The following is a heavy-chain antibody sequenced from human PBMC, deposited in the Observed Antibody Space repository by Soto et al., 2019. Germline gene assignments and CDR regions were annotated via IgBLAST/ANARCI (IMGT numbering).Heavy chain of an antibody. Sequence: GGSRILSCAASGFTFSSYGMHWVRQAPVKGLEWVAVISYDGSNKYYADSVKGRFTISRDNSKNTLYLQMNSLRAEDTAVYYCAKDWYSGSYYEFTPPNYWGQGTLATVSP. J-gene: IGHJ4*02. CDR2: ISYDGSNK. CDR1: GFTFSSYG. D-gene: IGHD1-26*01. V-gene: IGHV3-30*18. CDR3: AKDWYSGSYYEFTPPNY.